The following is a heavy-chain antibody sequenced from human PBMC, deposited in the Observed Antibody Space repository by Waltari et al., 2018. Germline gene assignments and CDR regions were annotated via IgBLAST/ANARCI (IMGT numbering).Heavy chain of an antibody. J-gene: IGHJ3*02. CDR2: IYYSGST. CDR3: ARDGGIGYCSGGSCYRAFDI. D-gene: IGHD2-15*01. CDR1: GGSISSHY. V-gene: IGHV4-59*11. Sequence: QVQLQESGPGLVKPSETLSLTCTVSGGSISSHYWSWIRQPPGKGLEWIGYIYYSGSTNNNPSLKSRVTISVDTSKNQFSLKLSSVTAADTAVYYCARDGGIGYCSGGSCYRAFDIWGQGTMVTVSS.